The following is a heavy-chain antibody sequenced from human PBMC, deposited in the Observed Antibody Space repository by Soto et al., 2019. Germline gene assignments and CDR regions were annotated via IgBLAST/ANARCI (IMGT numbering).Heavy chain of an antibody. CDR2: MDPNSGST. CDR1: GYSSTDYH. CDR3: ARERKFDFWRKGLDV. V-gene: IGHV1-8*02. Sequence: ASVKVSCKASGYSSTDYHIHWVRQAPGQGLEWLGWMDPNSGSTGYAQNFQGRITMTRNISRNTAHMELSSLQSEDTAVYYCARERKFDFWRKGLDVWGQGTTVTVSS. J-gene: IGHJ6*02. D-gene: IGHD3-3*01.